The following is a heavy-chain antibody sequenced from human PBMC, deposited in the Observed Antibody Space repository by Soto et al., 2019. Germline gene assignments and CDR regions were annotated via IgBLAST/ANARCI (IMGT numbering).Heavy chain of an antibody. V-gene: IGHV4-30-4*01. CDR3: ARHERPYDYVWGSYRYNYFDY. D-gene: IGHD3-16*02. CDR2: IYYSGST. Sequence: PSETLCRTCTVSGGSISSGDYYWSWIRQPPGKGLEWIGYIYYSGSTYYNPSLKSRVTISVDTSKNQFSLKLSSVTAADTAVYYCARHERPYDYVWGSYRYNYFDYWGQGTLVTVSS. CDR1: GGSISSGDYY. J-gene: IGHJ4*02.